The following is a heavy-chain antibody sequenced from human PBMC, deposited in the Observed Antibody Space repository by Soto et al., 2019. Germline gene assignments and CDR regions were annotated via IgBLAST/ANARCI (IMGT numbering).Heavy chain of an antibody. V-gene: IGHV1-69*12. CDR3: ARGGRCISTSGPEVPYGMDV. Sequence: QVQLVQSGAEVKKPGSSGKVSCKASGGTFSSYAISWVRQAPGQGLEWMGGIIPIFGTANYAQKFQGRVTITGDESTGTAYLERGSLRSEDTDAYYCARGGRCISTSGPEVPYGMDVWGQGTTVTVSS. D-gene: IGHD2-2*01. CDR1: GGTFSSYA. J-gene: IGHJ6*02. CDR2: IIPIFGTA.